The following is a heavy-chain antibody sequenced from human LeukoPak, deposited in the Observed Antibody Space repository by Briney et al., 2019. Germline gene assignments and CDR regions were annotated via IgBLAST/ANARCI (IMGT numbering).Heavy chain of an antibody. Sequence: GGSLRLSCAASGFTFSSYAMSWVRQAPGKGLEWVSGISYSGGSTYYADYVKGRFTISRDYSKNTLYLQMNSLRAEDTAVYYCAKATSEKYYDVLTAFDCWGQGTLVTVSS. V-gene: IGHV3-23*01. J-gene: IGHJ4*02. CDR2: ISYSGGST. CDR3: AKATSEKYYDVLTAFDC. CDR1: GFTFSSYA. D-gene: IGHD3-9*01.